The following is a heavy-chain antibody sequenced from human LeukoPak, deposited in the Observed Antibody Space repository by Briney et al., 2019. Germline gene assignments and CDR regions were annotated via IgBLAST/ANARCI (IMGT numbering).Heavy chain of an antibody. D-gene: IGHD1-1*01. CDR2: IYISGDT. Sequence: SETLSLTCTVSGGSISSGSYYWSWIRQPAGKGLEWIGRIYISGDTNYNPSLKSRVTMSVDTSKNQFSLKLSSVTAADSAVYYCASEGGTAPFYFDLWGRGTLVTVSS. V-gene: IGHV4-61*02. CDR3: ASEGGTAPFYFDL. J-gene: IGHJ2*01. CDR1: GGSISSGSYY.